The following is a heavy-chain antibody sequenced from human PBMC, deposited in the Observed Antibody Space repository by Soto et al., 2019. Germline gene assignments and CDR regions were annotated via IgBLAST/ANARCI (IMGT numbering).Heavy chain of an antibody. CDR3: ARAVGPFDF. V-gene: IGHV3-33*01. Sequence: SLRLSCAASGFIFSTDGMHWVRQAPGKGLEWVAVIWYDGSNKYYADSVKGRFTISRDNSKDTLYLQMNSLRAEDTALYYCARAVGPFDFWGQGTMVTVSS. D-gene: IGHD1-26*01. CDR1: GFIFSTDG. CDR2: IWYDGSNK. J-gene: IGHJ3*01.